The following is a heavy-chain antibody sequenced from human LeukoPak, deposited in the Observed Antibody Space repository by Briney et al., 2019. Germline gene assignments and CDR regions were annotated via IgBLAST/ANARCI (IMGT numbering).Heavy chain of an antibody. CDR2: ISATGGST. CDR1: GFTFSDYA. CDR3: AKGGIVVAVDY. V-gene: IGHV3-23*01. J-gene: IGHJ4*02. Sequence: GGSLRLSCAASGFTFSDYAMSWVRQAPGKGLEWVSGISATGGSTNYADSVKGRFTISRDNSKNTLYLQMNSLRAEDTAVYYCAKGGIVVAVDYRGQGTLVTVSS. D-gene: IGHD6-19*01.